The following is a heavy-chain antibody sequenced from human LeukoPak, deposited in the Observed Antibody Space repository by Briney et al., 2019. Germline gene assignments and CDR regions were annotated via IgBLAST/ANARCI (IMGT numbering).Heavy chain of an antibody. CDR3: AKDTSSGDPGTGYYYGMDV. V-gene: IGHV3-9*01. J-gene: IGHJ6*02. D-gene: IGHD1-14*01. Sequence: GGSLRLSCSASGFTFDDYGMSWVRQAPGKGLEWVSGISWNSGSIGYADSVKGRFTISRDNAKNSLYLQMNSLRAEDTALYYCAKDTSSGDPGTGYYYGMDVWGQGTTVTVSS. CDR1: GFTFDDYG. CDR2: ISWNSGSI.